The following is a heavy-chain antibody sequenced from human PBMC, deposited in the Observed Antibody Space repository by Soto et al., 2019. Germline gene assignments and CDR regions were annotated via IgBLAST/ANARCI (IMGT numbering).Heavy chain of an antibody. V-gene: IGHV3-66*01. D-gene: IGHD1-26*01. Sequence: GGSLRLSCQASGFTVGGNHMTWVRQAPGGGLEWDSVFYAGGRTFYADSVKARFIISRDYSKNIIYLQMNNPRFQDTAVYYCVSGIGVSATGDGFDLWGQGTTVTVSS. CDR2: FYAGGRT. CDR3: VSGIGVSATGDGFDL. CDR1: GFTVGGNH. J-gene: IGHJ3*01.